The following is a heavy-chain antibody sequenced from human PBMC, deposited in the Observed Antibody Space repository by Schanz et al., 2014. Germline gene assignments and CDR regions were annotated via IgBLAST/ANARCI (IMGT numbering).Heavy chain of an antibody. D-gene: IGHD3-3*01. CDR1: GFTFSSYA. V-gene: IGHV3-23*01. CDR3: VRDSFFAFDY. CDR2: ISGSGGST. J-gene: IGHJ4*02. Sequence: EVQLLESGGGLVQPGGSLRLSCAASGFTFSSYAMSWVRQAPGKGLEWVSAISGSGGSTYYADSVKGRFTISRDNAKNTLYLQMNTLRAEDTAVYYCVRDSFFAFDYWGQGTLVTVSS.